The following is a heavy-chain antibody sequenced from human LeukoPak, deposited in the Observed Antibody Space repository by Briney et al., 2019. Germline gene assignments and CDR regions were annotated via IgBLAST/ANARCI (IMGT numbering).Heavy chain of an antibody. CDR2: IYYSGST. V-gene: IGHV4-31*03. D-gene: IGHD2-15*01. CDR1: GGSISSGGYC. J-gene: IGHJ4*02. CDR3: ASRYCSGGSCYSGLGY. Sequence: SETLSLTCTVSGGSISSGGYCWSWIRQHPGKGLEWIGYIYYSGSTYYNPSLKSRVIISVDTSKNQFSLKLSSVTAADTAVYYCASRYCSGGSCYSGLGYWGQGTLVTVSS.